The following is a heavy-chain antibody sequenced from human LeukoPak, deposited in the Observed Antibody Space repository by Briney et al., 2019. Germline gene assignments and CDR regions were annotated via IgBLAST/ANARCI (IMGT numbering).Heavy chain of an antibody. D-gene: IGHD2-15*01. CDR3: TTESIVVVAATRRRRVHSSDY. CDR2: IRSKANSYAT. J-gene: IGHJ4*02. CDR1: GFTFSGSA. Sequence: GGSLRLSCAASGFTFSGSAMHWVRQASGKGLEWVGRIRSKANSYATAYAASVKGRFTISRDDSKNTAYLQMNSLKTEDTAVYYCTTESIVVVAATRRRRVHSSDYWGQGTLVTVSS. V-gene: IGHV3-73*01.